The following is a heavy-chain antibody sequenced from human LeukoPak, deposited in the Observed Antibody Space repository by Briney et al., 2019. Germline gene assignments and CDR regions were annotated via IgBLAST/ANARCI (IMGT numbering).Heavy chain of an antibody. Sequence: SETLSLTCTASGVSFNAYYWSWIRQSPGKGLERIGEVSPGGYIKYNPSLKSRVTISVDTSESQLSLRLSSVTAADTAMYYCARIRCGHTGDICYNHWAQGTLVTVSS. CDR2: VSPGGYI. J-gene: IGHJ5*02. D-gene: IGHD2-8*02. V-gene: IGHV4-34*01. CDR1: GVSFNAYY. CDR3: ARIRCGHTGDICYNH.